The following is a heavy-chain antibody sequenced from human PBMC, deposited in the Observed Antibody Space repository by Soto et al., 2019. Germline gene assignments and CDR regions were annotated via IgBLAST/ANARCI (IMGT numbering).Heavy chain of an antibody. CDR3: AKTMVPYLFSAMDV. CDR2: ISWDGGST. V-gene: IGHV3-43*01. CDR1: GFTFDDYT. Sequence: GGSLRLSCAASGFTFDDYTMHWVRQTPGKGLEWVSLISWDGGSTYYADSVKGRFTISRDNSENSLYLQMNSLRTEDSALYYCAKTMVPYLFSAMDVWGQGTTVTVSS. D-gene: IGHD3-10*01. J-gene: IGHJ6*02.